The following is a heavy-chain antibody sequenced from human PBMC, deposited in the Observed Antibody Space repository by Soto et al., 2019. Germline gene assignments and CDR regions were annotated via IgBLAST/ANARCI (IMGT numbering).Heavy chain of an antibody. D-gene: IGHD2-2*02. CDR3: AKSPNFYCSSPNCYKYYFDY. V-gene: IGHV3-30*04. CDR2: ISYDGSDK. Sequence: GGSLRLSCAASGFTFSSYAMHWVRQAPGKGLEWVAVISYDGSDKFYADSVKGRFTISRDNSKNTLYLQMSSLRPEDTAIYYCAKSPNFYCSSPNCYKYYFDYWGQGTLVTVSS. J-gene: IGHJ4*02. CDR1: GFTFSSYA.